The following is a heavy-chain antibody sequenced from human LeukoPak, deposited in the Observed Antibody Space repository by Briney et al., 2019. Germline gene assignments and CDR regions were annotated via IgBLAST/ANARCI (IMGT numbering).Heavy chain of an antibody. Sequence: PSETLSLTCTVSGGSISRYYWSWIRQPPGKGLEWLGYIYYSGSANYNPSLKSRVTISVDTSKNQFSLKLSSVTAADTAVYYCARQYYYDSSGYFDYWGQGTLVTVSS. V-gene: IGHV4-59*08. CDR2: IYYSGSA. CDR1: GGSISRYY. D-gene: IGHD3-22*01. CDR3: ARQYYYDSSGYFDY. J-gene: IGHJ4*02.